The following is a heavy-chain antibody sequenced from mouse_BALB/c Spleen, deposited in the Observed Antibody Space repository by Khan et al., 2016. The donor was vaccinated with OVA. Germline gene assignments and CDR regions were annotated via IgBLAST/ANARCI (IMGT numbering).Heavy chain of an antibody. D-gene: IGHD2-1*01. J-gene: IGHJ3*01. CDR3: ARGYYGNPFAY. V-gene: IGHV5-4*02. CDR1: GFTFSDYY. CDR2: ISDGGSYT. Sequence: EVELVESGGGLVKPGGSLKLSCAASGFTFSDYYMYWVRQTPEKRLEWVATISDGGSYTYYPDSVKGRFHISSDDAKNNLYLQMSSLKSEDTAMYYCARGYYGNPFAYWGQGTLVTVSA.